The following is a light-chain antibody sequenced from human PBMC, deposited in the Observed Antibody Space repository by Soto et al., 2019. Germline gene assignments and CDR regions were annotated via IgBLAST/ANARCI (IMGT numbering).Light chain of an antibody. Sequence: DIVMTQSPATLSVSPGERATLSCRASQSVSSNVAWYQQIPGQTPRLLIYGASTRATGVPARFSGSGSGTEFTLTISSLQSEDSAVYYCQHYNHWLWTFGQGTKVDIK. CDR3: QHYNHWLWT. CDR2: GAS. J-gene: IGKJ1*01. V-gene: IGKV3-15*01. CDR1: QSVSSN.